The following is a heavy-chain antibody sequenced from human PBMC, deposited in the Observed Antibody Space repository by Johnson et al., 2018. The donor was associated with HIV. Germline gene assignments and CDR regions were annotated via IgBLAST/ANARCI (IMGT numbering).Heavy chain of an antibody. CDR3: TPLMDAFDI. CDR2: KTDGGTT. Sequence: KTDGGTTDYAAPLKGRFTISRDDSKNTLYLQMNSLKTEDTAVYYCTPLMDAFDIWGQGTMVTVSS. J-gene: IGHJ3*02. D-gene: IGHD3-9*01. V-gene: IGHV3-15*01.